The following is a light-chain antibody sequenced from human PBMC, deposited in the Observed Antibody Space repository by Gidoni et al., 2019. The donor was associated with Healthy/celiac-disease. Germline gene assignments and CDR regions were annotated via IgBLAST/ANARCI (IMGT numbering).Light chain of an antibody. CDR1: QSISRY. CDR3: QHIYSTPIT. J-gene: IGKJ5*01. V-gene: IGKV1-39*01. CDR2: AAS. Sequence: DIQMTQSPSFLYASGGDRVTIPCRARQSISRYLNWYQQKPGKAPKLLIYAASSVQSGVPSMFSGIGSWTDFHLTISLLQPEYFATYYCQHIYSTPITFGQGTRLEIK.